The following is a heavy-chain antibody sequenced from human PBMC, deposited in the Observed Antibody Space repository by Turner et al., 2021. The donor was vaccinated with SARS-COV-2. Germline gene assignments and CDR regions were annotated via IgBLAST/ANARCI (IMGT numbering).Heavy chain of an antibody. CDR1: GFSFSTCS. D-gene: IGHD3-22*01. V-gene: IGHV3-21*01. CDR3: ARARWHYYDSSGYYPDAFDI. J-gene: IGHJ3*02. Sequence: EVQLVESGGGLVKPGGSLRLSCAVSGFSFSTCSMNWVRQAPGKGLEWVSSISSSSSYIYYANSVKGRLTISRDNAKNSLYLQMNSLRAEDTAVYYCARARWHYYDSSGYYPDAFDIWGQGTMVTVSS. CDR2: ISSSSSYI.